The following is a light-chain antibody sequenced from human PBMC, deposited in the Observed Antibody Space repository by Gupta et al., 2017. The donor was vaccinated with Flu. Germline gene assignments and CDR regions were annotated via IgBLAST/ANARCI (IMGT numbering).Light chain of an antibody. CDR2: DNS. CDR1: NIGSKS. J-gene: IGLJ2*01. Sequence: SYVLTQAPSVSVAPGQTARITCGGNNIGSKSVHWYQQKPGQAPVLVVYDNSDRPSGIPERFSGSNSDNTATLTISRVEAGDEANYYCQVWDNNSDHVVFGGGTKLTVL. CDR3: QVWDNNSDHVV. V-gene: IGLV3-21*02.